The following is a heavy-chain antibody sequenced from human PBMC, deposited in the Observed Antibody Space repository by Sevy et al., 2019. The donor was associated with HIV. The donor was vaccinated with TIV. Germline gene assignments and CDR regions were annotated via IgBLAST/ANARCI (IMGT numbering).Heavy chain of an antibody. J-gene: IGHJ6*02. Sequence: GGSLRLSCAASGFTFSSYAMSWVRQAPGKGLEWVSSLSGSGRSTYYADSVKGRFTISRDNPKNTLYLQMNSLRDEDTATYYCAKGQGEWRDDYYYYGMDVWGQGTTVTVSS. CDR1: GFTFSSYA. CDR2: LSGSGRST. D-gene: IGHD3-16*01. V-gene: IGHV3-23*01. CDR3: AKGQGEWRDDYYYYGMDV.